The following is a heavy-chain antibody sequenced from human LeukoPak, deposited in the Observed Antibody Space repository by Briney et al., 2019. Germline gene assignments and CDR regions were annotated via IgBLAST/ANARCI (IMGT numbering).Heavy chain of an antibody. Sequence: TGGSLRLSCAASGFTFSSYAMHWVRQAPGKGLEWVAVISYDGSNKYYADFVKGRFTISRGNSKNTLYLQMNSLRAEDTAVYYCARDPDSSGYFDYWGQGTLVTVSS. CDR3: ARDPDSSGYFDY. CDR2: ISYDGSNK. D-gene: IGHD3-22*01. CDR1: GFTFSSYA. J-gene: IGHJ4*02. V-gene: IGHV3-30-3*01.